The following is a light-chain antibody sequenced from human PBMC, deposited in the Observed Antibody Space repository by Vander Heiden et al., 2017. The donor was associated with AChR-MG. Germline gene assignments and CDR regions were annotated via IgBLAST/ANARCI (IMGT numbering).Light chain of an antibody. CDR2: AAS. CDR3: QQSHLTAYT. Sequence: DIQMTQSPSSLSASVGDRVIITCRASLSISSYLNWYQQKPGKAPKLLIYAASTLQSGVPSRFSGSGFGKDFTLTINNLQPEDFATYYCQQSHLTAYTFGQGTKLEI. V-gene: IGKV1-39*01. CDR1: LSISSY. J-gene: IGKJ2*01.